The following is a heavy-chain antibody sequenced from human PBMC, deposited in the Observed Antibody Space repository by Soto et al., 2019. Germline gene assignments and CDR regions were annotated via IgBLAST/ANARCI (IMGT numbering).Heavy chain of an antibody. Sequence: SGPTLVNPTETLTLTCTVSGFSLTTGKMGVSWIRQPPGKAMEWLAHIFSDNERSYSTSLQGRLTISKDTSGSQVVLSMTNVDPVDTATYYCARMNVDSYQFYYAMDVWGQGTTVTVSS. V-gene: IGHV2-26*01. CDR2: IFSDNER. J-gene: IGHJ6*02. D-gene: IGHD4-17*01. CDR1: GFSLTTGKMG. CDR3: ARMNVDSYQFYYAMDV.